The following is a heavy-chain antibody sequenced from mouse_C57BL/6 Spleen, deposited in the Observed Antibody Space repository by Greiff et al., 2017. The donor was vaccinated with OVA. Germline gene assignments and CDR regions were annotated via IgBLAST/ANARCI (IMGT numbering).Heavy chain of an antibody. CDR2: IDPSDSYT. J-gene: IGHJ3*01. D-gene: IGHD2-2*01. V-gene: IGHV1-69*01. Sequence: QVQLQQPGAELVMPGASVKLSCKASGYTFTSYWMHWVQQRPGQGLEWIGEIDPSDSYTNYNQKFKGKSTLTVDKSSSTAYMQLSSLTSEDSAVYYCARSTMVTTGFAYWGQGTLVTVSA. CDR3: ARSTMVTTGFAY. CDR1: GYTFTSYW.